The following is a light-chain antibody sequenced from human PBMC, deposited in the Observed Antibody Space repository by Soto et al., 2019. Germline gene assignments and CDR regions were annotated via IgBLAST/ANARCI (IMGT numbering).Light chain of an antibody. Sequence: QSALTQPASVSGSPGQSITISCTGTSSDVGGYNAVSWYQQHPGKAPKLMIYDVSNRPSGASDRFSGSKSGNTASLTISGLQAEDEGDYYCGSYASGGAYVFGTGTKLTVL. CDR2: DVS. J-gene: IGLJ1*01. CDR3: GSYASGGAYV. V-gene: IGLV2-14*01. CDR1: SSDVGGYNA.